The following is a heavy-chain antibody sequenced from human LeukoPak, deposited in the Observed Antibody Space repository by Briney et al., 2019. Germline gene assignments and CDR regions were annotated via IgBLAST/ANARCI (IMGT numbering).Heavy chain of an antibody. V-gene: IGHV1-69*05. J-gene: IGHJ4*02. Sequence: SVKVSCKATSRISWVRQAPGQGLEWMGGIIPIFGTANYAQKFQGRVTITTDESTSTAYMELSSLRSEDTAVYYCARGWVGYCSSTSCSPFDYWGQGTLVTVSS. CDR1: TSR. D-gene: IGHD2-2*01. CDR3: ARGWVGYCSSTSCSPFDY. CDR2: IIPIFGTA.